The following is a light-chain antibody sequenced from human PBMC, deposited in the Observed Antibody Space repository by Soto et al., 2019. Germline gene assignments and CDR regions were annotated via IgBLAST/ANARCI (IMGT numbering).Light chain of an antibody. CDR1: SSNIGAGYD. J-gene: IGLJ1*01. CDR2: GDN. CDR3: QSYDSSLSGYV. V-gene: IGLV1-40*01. Sequence: QSVLTQPPSVSGAPGQSGTISCTGSSSNIGAGYDVHWYQQLPGTAPKLLIYGDNNRPSGVPDRFSDSKSVTSASLAITGLQAEDEADYYCQSYDSSLSGYVFGTGTKLTVL.